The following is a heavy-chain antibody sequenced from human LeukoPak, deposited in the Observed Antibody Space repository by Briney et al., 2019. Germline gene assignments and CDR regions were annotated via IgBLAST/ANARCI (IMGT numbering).Heavy chain of an antibody. CDR1: GYSFTSYW. Sequence: PGESLKISCKGPGYSFTSYWIGWVRQMPGKGLEWMGIIYPGDSDTRYSPSFQGQFTISADQSISTAYLQWSSLKASDTAMYYCARLDDFWSGYSNFDYWGQGTLVTVSS. J-gene: IGHJ4*02. CDR2: IYPGDSDT. D-gene: IGHD3-3*01. CDR3: ARLDDFWSGYSNFDY. V-gene: IGHV5-51*01.